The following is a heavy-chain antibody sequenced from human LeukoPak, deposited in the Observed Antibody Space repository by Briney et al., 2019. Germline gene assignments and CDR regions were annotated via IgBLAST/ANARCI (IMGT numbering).Heavy chain of an antibody. CDR3: AADVRGSYPNFH. V-gene: IGHV1-69*13. D-gene: IGHD1-26*01. CDR1: GYTFTSYG. J-gene: IGHJ4*02. Sequence: SVNVSCKASGYTFTSYGISWVRQAPGQGLEWMGGIIPIFGTANYAQKFQGRVTITADESTSTAYMELSSLRSEDTAVYYCAADVRGSYPNFHWGQGTLVTVSS. CDR2: IIPIFGTA.